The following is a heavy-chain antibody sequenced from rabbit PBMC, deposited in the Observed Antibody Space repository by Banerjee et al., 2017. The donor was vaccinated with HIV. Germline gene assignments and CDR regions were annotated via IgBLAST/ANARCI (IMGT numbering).Heavy chain of an antibody. D-gene: IGHD4-1*01. CDR2: SYAGSSGST. CDR3: ARGAILVAGALSL. CDR1: GFDFSSNA. J-gene: IGHJ4*01. V-gene: IGHV1S45*01. Sequence: QEQLEESGGGLVKPEGSLTLTCTASGFDFSSNAMFWVRQAPGKGLEWVACSYAGSSGSTYYASWAKGRFTISKTSSTTLTLQMTSLTGADTATYFCARGAILVAGALSLWGQGTLVT.